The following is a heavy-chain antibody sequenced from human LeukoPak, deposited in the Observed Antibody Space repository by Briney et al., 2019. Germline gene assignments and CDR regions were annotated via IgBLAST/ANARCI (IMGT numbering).Heavy chain of an antibody. CDR1: GFTFSSYA. J-gene: IGHJ4*02. D-gene: IGHD6-19*01. Sequence: GGSLRLSCAASGFTFSSYAMSWVRQAPGKGLEWVPAISGSGGSTYYADSVKGRFTISRDNSKNTLYLQMNSLRAEDTAVYYCAKDPEPEYSSGWYNWGQGTLVTVSS. V-gene: IGHV3-23*01. CDR3: AKDPEPEYSSGWYN. CDR2: ISGSGGST.